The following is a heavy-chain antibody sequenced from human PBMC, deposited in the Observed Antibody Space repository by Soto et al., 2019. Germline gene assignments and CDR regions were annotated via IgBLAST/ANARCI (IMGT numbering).Heavy chain of an antibody. CDR3: ARLPRDCNKTSCYYADH. CDR1: GYDFNTNW. D-gene: IGHD3-3*01. J-gene: IGHJ4*02. V-gene: IGHV5-51*01. CDR2: MYPGDSDT. Sequence: GESLKISCRGSGYDFNTNWFGWVRQLPGRGLEWVGIMYPGDSDTRYNPSLQGHVTLSVDVTVSTAFLQWRSLETSDTGMYFCARLPRDCNKTSCYYADHWGQGTQVTVS.